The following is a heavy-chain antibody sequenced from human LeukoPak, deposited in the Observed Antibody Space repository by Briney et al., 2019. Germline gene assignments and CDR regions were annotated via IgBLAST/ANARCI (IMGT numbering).Heavy chain of an antibody. CDR1: GGTFSSYA. CDR3: ARSAIERGLLDY. J-gene: IGHJ4*02. V-gene: IGHV1-69*13. Sequence: SVKVSCKASGGTFSSYAISWVRQAPGQGLEWMGGIIPIFGTANYAQKFLGRVTITADESTSTAYMELSSLRSEDTAVYYCARSAIERGLLDYWGQGTLVTVSS. CDR2: IIPIFGTA. D-gene: IGHD2-21*01.